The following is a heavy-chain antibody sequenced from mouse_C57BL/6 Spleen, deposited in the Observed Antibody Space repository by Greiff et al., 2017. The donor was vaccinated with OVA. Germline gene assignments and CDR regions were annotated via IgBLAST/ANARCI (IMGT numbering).Heavy chain of an antibody. Sequence: VQLQQSGAELVRPGASVKLSCTASGFNIKDAYMHWVKQRPEQGLEWIGWIDPENGDTEYASKFQGKATITADTSSNTAYLQLSSLTSGDTAVYYCTTVTTVSWGQGTSVTVSS. CDR2: IDPENGDT. J-gene: IGHJ4*01. V-gene: IGHV14-4*01. CDR1: GFNIKDAY. D-gene: IGHD1-1*01. CDR3: TTVTTVS.